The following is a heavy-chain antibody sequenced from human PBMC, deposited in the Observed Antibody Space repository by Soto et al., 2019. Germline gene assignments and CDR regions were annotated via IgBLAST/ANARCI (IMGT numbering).Heavy chain of an antibody. V-gene: IGHV4-59*08. J-gene: IGHJ5*02. CDR1: GGSISSYY. Sequence: SETLSLTCTVSGGSISSYYWSCIRQPPGKGLEWIGYIYYSGSTNYNPSLKSRVTISVDTSKNQFSLKLSSVTAADTAVYYCARLQDIVFDPWGQGTLVTVSS. CDR3: ARLQDIVFDP. D-gene: IGHD5-12*01. CDR2: IYYSGST.